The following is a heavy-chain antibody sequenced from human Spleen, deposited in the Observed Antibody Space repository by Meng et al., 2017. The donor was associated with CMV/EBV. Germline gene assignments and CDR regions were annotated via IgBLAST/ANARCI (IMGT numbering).Heavy chain of an antibody. J-gene: IGHJ5*02. CDR2: MEPNSGQK. CDR3: ARTQSYYGSGTYNWFDP. Sequence: CTSYDINWVRQANGQGHEWMGGMEPNSGQKGYEKKLQGRVSFNRNTSMRTDYMELSSLRSEDTAVYFCARTQSYYGSGTYNWFDPWGQGTLVTVSS. CDR1: CTSYD. V-gene: IGHV1-8*01. D-gene: IGHD3-10*01.